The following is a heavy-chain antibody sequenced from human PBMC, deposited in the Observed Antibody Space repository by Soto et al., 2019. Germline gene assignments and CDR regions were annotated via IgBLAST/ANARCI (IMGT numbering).Heavy chain of an antibody. CDR1: GGSISSSNW. J-gene: IGHJ5*02. CDR2: IYHSGST. D-gene: IGHD3-10*01. Sequence: SETLSLTCAVSGGSISSSNWWSWVRQPPGKGLEWIGEIYHSGSTNYNPSLKSRVTISVDKSKNQFSLKLSSVTAADTAVYYCARTYYYGSGSHNWFDPWGQGTLVTVSS. V-gene: IGHV4-4*02. CDR3: ARTYYYGSGSHNWFDP.